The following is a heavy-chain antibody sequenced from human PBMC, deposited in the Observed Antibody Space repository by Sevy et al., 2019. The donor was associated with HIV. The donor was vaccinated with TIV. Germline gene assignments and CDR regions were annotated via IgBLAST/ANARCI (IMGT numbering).Heavy chain of an antibody. Sequence: GGSLRLSCAVSGFSFSHYAFHWVRQAPGKGLEWVSLISYDGTYKYYADSVKGRFTISRDNSKNTFYLQMNSLRGNDTAVYYCARVAVSYCTNDCYHRFDYWGPGALVTVSS. CDR2: ISYDGTYK. J-gene: IGHJ4*02. V-gene: IGHV3-30-3*01. D-gene: IGHD2-8*01. CDR1: GFSFSHYA. CDR3: ARVAVSYCTNDCYHRFDY.